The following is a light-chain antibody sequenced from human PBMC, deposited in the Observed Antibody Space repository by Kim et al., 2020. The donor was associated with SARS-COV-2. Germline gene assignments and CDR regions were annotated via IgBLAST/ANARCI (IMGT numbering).Light chain of an antibody. CDR2: DVT. Sequence: PGQSVTVSGIGINSGYKYVSWYQQHPGKAPKLIIYDVTYRPSGVSNRFSGSKSGDTASLTISGLQTEDEADYYCSSYTGSTSLEVVFGGGTQLTVL. V-gene: IGLV2-14*03. CDR1: NSGYKY. J-gene: IGLJ2*01. CDR3: SSYTGSTSLEVV.